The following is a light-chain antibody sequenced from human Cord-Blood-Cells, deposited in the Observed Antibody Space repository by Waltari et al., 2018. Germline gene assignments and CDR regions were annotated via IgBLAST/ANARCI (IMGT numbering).Light chain of an antibody. CDR3: CSYAGSSTWV. CDR2: EGS. Sequence: QSVLTQPASVSGSPGPSIPIPCTGTRSDVGCYNLVSWYHPHPGKAPNLMIYEGSKRPSGVSNRFSGSKSGNTASRTISGLQAEDEADYYCCSYAGSSTWVFGGGTKLTVL. V-gene: IGLV2-23*01. J-gene: IGLJ3*02. CDR1: RSDVGCYNL.